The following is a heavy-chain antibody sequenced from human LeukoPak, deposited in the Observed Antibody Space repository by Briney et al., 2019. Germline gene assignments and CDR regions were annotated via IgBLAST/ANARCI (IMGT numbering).Heavy chain of an antibody. V-gene: IGHV3-30-3*01. CDR2: ISYDGSNK. Sequence: PGGSLRLSCAASGFXFSSYAIHWVRQAPGKGLEWVAVISYDGSNKYYADSVKGRFTISRDNSKNTLYLQMNSLRAEDTAVYYCARDPKNYYDSSGYYEYYFDYWGQGTLVTVSS. CDR3: ARDPKNYYDSSGYYEYYFDY. D-gene: IGHD3-22*01. J-gene: IGHJ4*02. CDR1: GFXFSSYA.